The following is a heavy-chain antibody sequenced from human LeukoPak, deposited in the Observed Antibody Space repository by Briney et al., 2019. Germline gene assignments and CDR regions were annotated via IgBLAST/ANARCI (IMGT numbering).Heavy chain of an antibody. CDR3: ARVARFYSASGSYSDFDY. CDR2: INPNSGGT. CDR1: GYSFSGYY. D-gene: IGHD3-10*01. Sequence: ASVKVSCKASGYSFSGYYIHWVRQAPGQGLEWLGWINPNSGGTSYAHKSQGRVTMTRDTSISTAYMELSGLTSDDTAVYYCARVARFYSASGSYSDFDYWGRGTLVTVSS. V-gene: IGHV1-2*02. J-gene: IGHJ4*02.